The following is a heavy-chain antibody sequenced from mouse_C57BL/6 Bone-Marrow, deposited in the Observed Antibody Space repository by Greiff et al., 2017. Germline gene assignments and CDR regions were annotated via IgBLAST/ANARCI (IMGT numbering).Heavy chain of an antibody. J-gene: IGHJ1*03. Sequence: VQLQQSGPELVKPGASVKIPCKASGYTFTDYNMDWVKQSPGQSLEWIGDINPNNGGTIYNQKFKGKATLTVDKSSSTAYMELRSLTSEDTAVYYCARNDYGRGGYFDVWGTGTTVTVSS. V-gene: IGHV1-18*01. CDR3: ARNDYGRGGYFDV. CDR1: GYTFTDYN. CDR2: INPNNGGT. D-gene: IGHD1-1*01.